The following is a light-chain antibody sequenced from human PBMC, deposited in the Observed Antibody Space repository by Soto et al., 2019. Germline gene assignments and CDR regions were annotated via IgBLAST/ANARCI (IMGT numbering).Light chain of an antibody. CDR2: KAS. Sequence: DIQMTQSPSTLSASVGDRVTIICRASQSISSWLAWYQQKPGKAPKLLIYKASSLESGVPSRFSGSGSGTEFTLTISSLQPDDFATYYCQHYNSYWTFGQGTKVEIK. CDR1: QSISSW. J-gene: IGKJ1*01. CDR3: QHYNSYWT. V-gene: IGKV1-5*03.